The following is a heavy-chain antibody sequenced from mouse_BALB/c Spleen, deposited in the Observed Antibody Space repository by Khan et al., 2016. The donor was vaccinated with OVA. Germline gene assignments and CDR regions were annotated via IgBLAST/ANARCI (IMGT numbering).Heavy chain of an antibody. J-gene: IGHJ3*01. Sequence: VQLQQSGPELMKPGASVKISCKASGYSFTTYYIHWVIQSHGKSLEWIGYIDPFSGGTTYNQKFKGKATLTVDKSSSTAYIHFSSLTSEYSAVYSCTRHGYVAWFTYWGQGTLVTVSA. CDR3: TRHGYVAWFTY. V-gene: IGHV1S135*01. CDR2: IDPFSGGT. D-gene: IGHD2-2*01. CDR1: GYSFTTYY.